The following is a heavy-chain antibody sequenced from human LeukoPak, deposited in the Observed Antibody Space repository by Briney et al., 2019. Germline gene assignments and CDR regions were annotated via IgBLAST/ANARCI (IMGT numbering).Heavy chain of an antibody. CDR2: ISAYNGNT. J-gene: IGHJ1*01. CDR1: GYTFTSYG. D-gene: IGHD3-3*01. Sequence: GASVKVSCKASGYTFTSYGISWVRQAPGQGLEWMGWISAYNGNTNYAQKLQGRVTMTIDTSTSTAYMELMSLRSDDTAVYYCARDLYDFWSGYYGYFQHWGQGTLVTVSS. CDR3: ARDLYDFWSGYYGYFQH. V-gene: IGHV1-18*01.